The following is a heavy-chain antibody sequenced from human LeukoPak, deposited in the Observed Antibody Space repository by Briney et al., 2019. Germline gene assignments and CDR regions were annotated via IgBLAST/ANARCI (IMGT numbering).Heavy chain of an antibody. CDR2: VYYSGST. J-gene: IGHJ4*02. CDR3: ARKRTGSDYFDY. V-gene: IGHV4-30-4*08. D-gene: IGHD1-14*01. Sequence: SETLSLTCTVSGGSISSGDYYWSWIRQPPGKGLEWIGYVYYSGSTYYNPSLKSRVTISVDTSKNQFSLKLSSVTAADTAVYYCARKRTGSDYFDYWGQGTLVTVSS. CDR1: GGSISSGDYY.